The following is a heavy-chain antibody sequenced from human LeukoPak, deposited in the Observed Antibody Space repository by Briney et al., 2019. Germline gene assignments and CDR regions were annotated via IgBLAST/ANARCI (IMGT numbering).Heavy chain of an antibody. CDR2: INSDGSST. V-gene: IGHV3-74*01. J-gene: IGHJ4*02. D-gene: IGHD5-12*01. CDR3: ARGGYSGYNFDY. CDR1: GFTFSSYW. Sequence: GGSLRLSCAASGFTFSSYWMHWVRQAPGKGLVCVSRINSDGSSTSYADSVKGRFTISRDNAKNTLYLQMNSLRAEDTAVYYCARGGYSGYNFDYWGQGTLVTVSS.